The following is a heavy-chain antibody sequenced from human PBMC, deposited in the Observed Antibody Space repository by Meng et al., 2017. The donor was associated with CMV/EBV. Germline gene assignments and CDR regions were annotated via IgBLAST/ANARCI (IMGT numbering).Heavy chain of an antibody. D-gene: IGHD6-13*01. J-gene: IGHJ4*02. Sequence: SETLSLTCTVSGGSISSSSYYWGWIRQPPGKGLEWIGSIYYSGSTYYNPSLKSRVTISVDTSKNQFSLELSSVTAADAAMYYCARVGSSSWYDLNYFDYWGQGTLVTVSS. CDR2: IYYSGST. CDR3: ARVGSSSWYDLNYFDY. V-gene: IGHV4-39*07. CDR1: GGSISSSSYY.